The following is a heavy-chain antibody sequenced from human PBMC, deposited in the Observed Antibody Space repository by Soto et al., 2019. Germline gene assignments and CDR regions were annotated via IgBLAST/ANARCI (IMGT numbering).Heavy chain of an antibody. V-gene: IGHV4-39*07. CDR1: GGSISSGSYY. J-gene: IGHJ5*02. CDR3: ARVPVP. CDR2: VYYSGST. Sequence: SETLSLSCTVSGGSISSGSYYGDWIRQPPGKGLEWIGNVYYSGSTNYNPSLESRVTISVDTSKNQFSLKLSSVTAADTAAYYCARVPVPWGQAIPVSV.